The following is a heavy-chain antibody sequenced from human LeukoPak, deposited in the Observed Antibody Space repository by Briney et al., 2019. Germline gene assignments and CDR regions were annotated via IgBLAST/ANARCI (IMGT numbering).Heavy chain of an antibody. V-gene: IGHV4-34*01. J-gene: IGHJ5*02. D-gene: IGHD2-2*01. CDR3: ARHGKVVPAATNWFDP. CDR1: GGSFSGYY. Sequence: SETLSLTCAVYGGSFSGYYWSWLRQPPGKGLEWIGEINHSGSTNYNPSLKSRVTISVDTSKNQFSLKLSSVTAADTAVYYCARHGKVVPAATNWFDPWGQGTLVTVSS. CDR2: INHSGST.